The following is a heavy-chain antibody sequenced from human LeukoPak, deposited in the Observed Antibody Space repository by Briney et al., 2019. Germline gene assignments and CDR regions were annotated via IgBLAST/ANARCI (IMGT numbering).Heavy chain of an antibody. CDR3: ARLGRPIAAAGTEPVDY. V-gene: IGHV3-74*01. J-gene: IGHJ4*02. Sequence: PGGSLRLSCAVSGFTFSSYSMHWVRQAPGKGLIWVSQIHYDGSSTAYADSVKGRFTISRDNAKNTLYLQMNSLRAEDTALYYCARLGRPIAAAGTEPVDYWGLGTLVTVSS. CDR1: GFTFSSYS. CDR2: IHYDGSST. D-gene: IGHD6-13*01.